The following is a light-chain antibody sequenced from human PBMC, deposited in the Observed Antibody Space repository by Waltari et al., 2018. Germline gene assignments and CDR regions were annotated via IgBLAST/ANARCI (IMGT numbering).Light chain of an antibody. CDR1: QSVSSD. CDR2: GAS. Sequence: EIVMTQSPATLSVSPGERATLSCRASQSVSSDLAWYQQKPGQAPRLLFYGASTRATGIPARFSGSGSGTDFTLSISSLQSEDFATYYCQQYYSYPRTFGQGTKVEIK. CDR3: QQYYSYPRT. J-gene: IGKJ1*01. V-gene: IGKV3-15*01.